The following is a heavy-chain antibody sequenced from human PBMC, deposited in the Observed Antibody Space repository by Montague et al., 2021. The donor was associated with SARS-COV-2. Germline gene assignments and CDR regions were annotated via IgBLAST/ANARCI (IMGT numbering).Heavy chain of an antibody. V-gene: IGHV4-39*01. Sequence: SETLSLTCTVAGGSISSSSYYWGWIRQPPGKGLEWIGSIYYSGSTXYXPSLESRVTISVDTSKNQFSLKLSSVTAADTAVYYCARHGKTRIAMIVVVIGYCDYWGQGTLVTVSS. D-gene: IGHD3-22*01. CDR2: IYYSGST. J-gene: IGHJ4*02. CDR3: ARHGKTRIAMIVVVIGYCDY. CDR1: GGSISSSSYY.